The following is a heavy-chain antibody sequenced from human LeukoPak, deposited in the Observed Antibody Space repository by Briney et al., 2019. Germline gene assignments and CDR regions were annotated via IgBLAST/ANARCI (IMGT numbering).Heavy chain of an antibody. CDR1: GYTFTSYG. D-gene: IGHD3-3*01. CDR3: ARDYDFWSGPLRRGMDV. J-gene: IGHJ6*02. Sequence: ASVKVSCKASGYTFTSYGISWVRQAPGQGLEWMGWISAYNGNTNYAQKLQGRVTMTTDTSTSTAYMELRSLRSDDTAVYYCARDYDFWSGPLRRGMDVWGQGTTVTVSS. V-gene: IGHV1-18*01. CDR2: ISAYNGNT.